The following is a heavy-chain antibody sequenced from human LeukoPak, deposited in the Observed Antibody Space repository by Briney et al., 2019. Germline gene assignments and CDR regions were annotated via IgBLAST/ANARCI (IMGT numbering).Heavy chain of an antibody. V-gene: IGHV3-23*01. CDR3: APGTYGKTDY. CDR2: ISDSGAGI. D-gene: IGHD3-10*01. CDR1: GFTFTSDA. Sequence: PGGSLRLSCAASGFTFTSDAMSWVRQAPGKGLEWVAGISDSGAGIHYADSVKGRFTISRHTSRKTLFLQMNSLGVEDTAVYYCAPGTYGKTDYWGQGTLVTVSS. J-gene: IGHJ4*02.